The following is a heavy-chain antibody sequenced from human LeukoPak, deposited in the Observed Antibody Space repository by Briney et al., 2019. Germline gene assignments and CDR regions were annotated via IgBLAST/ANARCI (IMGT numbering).Heavy chain of an antibody. J-gene: IGHJ5*02. V-gene: IGHV4-34*01. CDR2: INHSGST. D-gene: IGHD5-12*01. Sequence: SETLSLTCAVYGGSFSGYYWSWIRQPPGKGLEWIGEINHSGSTNYNPSLKSPVTRSVDKSKNQFSLKLSYVTPADTAVYYCARGYSGYDSPPRFDPWGQGTLVTVSS. CDR3: ARGYSGYDSPPRFDP. CDR1: GGSFSGYY.